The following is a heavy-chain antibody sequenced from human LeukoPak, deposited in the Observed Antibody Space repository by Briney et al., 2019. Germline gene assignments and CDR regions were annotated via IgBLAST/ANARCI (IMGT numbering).Heavy chain of an antibody. CDR2: ISSSGSTI. V-gene: IGHV3-11*04. CDR1: GFTFSDYY. Sequence: GGSLRLSCAASGFTFSDYYMSWIRQAPGKGLEWVSYISSSGSTIYYADSVKGRFTISRDNAKNTLYLQMNNLRAEDTAIYYCATDYYVSGSYYRLFYWGQGTLVTVSS. CDR3: ATDYYVSGSYYRLFY. J-gene: IGHJ4*02. D-gene: IGHD3-10*01.